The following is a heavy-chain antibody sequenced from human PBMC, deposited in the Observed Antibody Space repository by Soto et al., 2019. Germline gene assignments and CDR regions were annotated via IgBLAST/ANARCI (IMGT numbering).Heavy chain of an antibody. CDR1: GYSFTSYW. D-gene: IGHD6-25*01. V-gene: IGHV5-10-1*01. CDR2: IDPSDSYT. CDR3: ASLTEGGPWFDS. J-gene: IGHJ5*02. Sequence: GESLKISCKGSGYSFTSYWISWVRQMPGKGLEWMGRIDPSDSYTNYSPSFQGHVTISADKSISTAYLQWSSLKASDTVMYYCASLTEGGPWFDSRGQGTLVTVSS.